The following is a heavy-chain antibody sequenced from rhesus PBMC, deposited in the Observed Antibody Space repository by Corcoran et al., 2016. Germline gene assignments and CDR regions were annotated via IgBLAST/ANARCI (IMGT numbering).Heavy chain of an antibody. CDR3: ARGPGSNYGLES. Sequence: QVQLQGSGPGLVKPSETLSLTCAVSGASISPNWWNWIRPSPGKGLEWIVSISGSGGSTSYTPSLKSRGTISTDTSKNQLSLKLISVTAADTAIYHCARGPGSNYGLESWGQGVVVTVSS. J-gene: IGHJ6*01. V-gene: IGHV4-147*01. D-gene: IGHD2-15*01. CDR1: GASISPNW. CDR2: ISGSGGST.